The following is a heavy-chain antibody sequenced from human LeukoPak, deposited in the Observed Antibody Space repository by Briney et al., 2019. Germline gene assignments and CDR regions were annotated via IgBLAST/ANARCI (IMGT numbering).Heavy chain of an antibody. CDR3: AREDDFWSGYSVSFDY. Sequence: GGSLRLSCAASGFTFSSYEMNWVRQAPGKGLEWVSYISSSGSTIYYADSVEGRFTISRDNAKNSLYLQMNSLRAEDTAVYYCAREDDFWSGYSVSFDYWGQGTLVTVSS. V-gene: IGHV3-48*03. D-gene: IGHD3-3*01. CDR2: ISSSGSTI. CDR1: GFTFSSYE. J-gene: IGHJ4*02.